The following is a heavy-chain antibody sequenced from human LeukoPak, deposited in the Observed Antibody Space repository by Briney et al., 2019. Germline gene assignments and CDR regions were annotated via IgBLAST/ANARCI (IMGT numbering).Heavy chain of an antibody. CDR3: ARGVLRYFDWLPFTRHTNVPYYFDY. Sequence: ASVKVSCKASGYTFTSYAISWVRQAPGQGLEWMGGIIPIFGTANYAQKFQGRVTITADESTSTAYMELSSLRSEDTAVYYCARGVLRYFDWLPFTRHTNVPYYFDYWGQGTLVTVSS. D-gene: IGHD3-9*01. CDR1: GYTFTSYA. V-gene: IGHV1-69*13. CDR2: IIPIFGTA. J-gene: IGHJ4*02.